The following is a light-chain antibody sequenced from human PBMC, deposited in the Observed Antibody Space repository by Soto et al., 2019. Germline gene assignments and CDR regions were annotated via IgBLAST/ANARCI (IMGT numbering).Light chain of an antibody. CDR2: RAS. CDR3: QHYDSYSGT. V-gene: IGKV1-5*03. CDR1: QSINSW. Sequence: DIQMTQSPSTLSASVGDRVTITCRASQSINSWLAWYQQKPGKAPRLLIYRASSLEGGVPSRFSGSGSGAEFTLTISSLQPDDCATYSCQHYDSYSGTFGPGTKVDIK. J-gene: IGKJ3*01.